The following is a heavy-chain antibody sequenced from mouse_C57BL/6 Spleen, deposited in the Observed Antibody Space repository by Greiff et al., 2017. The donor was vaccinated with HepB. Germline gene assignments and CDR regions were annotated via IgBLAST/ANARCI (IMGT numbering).Heavy chain of an antibody. CDR3: ARRAHYYGSSYWYFDV. V-gene: IGHV1-80*01. D-gene: IGHD1-1*01. Sequence: VQLQESGAELVKPGASVKISCKASGYAFSSYWMNWVKQRPGKGLEWIGQIYPGDGDTNYNGKFKGKATLTADKSSSTAYMQLSSLTSEDSAVYFCARRAHYYGSSYWYFDVWGTGTTVTVSS. J-gene: IGHJ1*03. CDR2: IYPGDGDT. CDR1: GYAFSSYW.